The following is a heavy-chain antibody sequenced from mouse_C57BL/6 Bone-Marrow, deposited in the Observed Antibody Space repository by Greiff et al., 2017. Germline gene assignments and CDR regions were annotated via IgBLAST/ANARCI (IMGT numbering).Heavy chain of an antibody. J-gene: IGHJ2*01. CDR2: IYPGDGDT. CDR1: GYAFSSSW. Sequence: QVQLQQSGPELVKPGASVKISCKASGYAFSSSWMNWVKQRPGKGLEWIGRIYPGDGDTNYNGKFKGKATLTADKSSSTAYMQLSSLTSEDSAVYFCARENYSCSKGYWGQGTTLTVSS. V-gene: IGHV1-82*01. D-gene: IGHD1-1*01. CDR3: ARENYSCSKGY.